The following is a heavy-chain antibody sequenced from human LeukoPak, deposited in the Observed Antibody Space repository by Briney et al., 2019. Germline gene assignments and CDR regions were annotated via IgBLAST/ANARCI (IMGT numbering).Heavy chain of an antibody. J-gene: IGHJ4*02. CDR1: GFTFNSYA. CDR3: ARARVVRGVTPFDY. D-gene: IGHD3-10*01. V-gene: IGHV3-23*01. CDR2: ISARGGTT. Sequence: GGSLRLSCAASGFTFNSYAMSWVRQAPGKGLEWVSAISARGGTTYYADSVKGRFTISRDNSKNTLYLQMNSLGAEDTAVYYCARARVVRGVTPFDYWGQGTLVSVSS.